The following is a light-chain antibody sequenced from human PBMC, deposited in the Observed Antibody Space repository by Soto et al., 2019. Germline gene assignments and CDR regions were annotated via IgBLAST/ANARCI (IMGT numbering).Light chain of an antibody. CDR2: EVS. CDR1: NSDVGSYNL. Sequence: QSELNRAAYVNRSRREAHHIFKTRTNSDVGSYNLVSWYQQHPGKAPKLMIYEVSKRPSGVSNRFSGSKSGNTASLTISGLQAEDEADYYCCSYAGSSTHVCGTGTKVTVL. J-gene: IGLJ1*01. V-gene: IGLV2-23*02. CDR3: CSYAGSSTHV.